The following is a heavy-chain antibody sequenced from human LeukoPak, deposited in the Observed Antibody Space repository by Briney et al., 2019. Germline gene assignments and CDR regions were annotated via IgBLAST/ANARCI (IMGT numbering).Heavy chain of an antibody. Sequence: GGSLRLSCTASGFTFGDYAMSWVRQAPGKGLEWVGFIRSKVYGGTTEYAASVKVRFTISRDDPKSIAYLQMTSLKTEDAGVYYCTRFTIVGVVDAFDIWGRGTMVTVSS. CDR2: IRSKVYGGTT. D-gene: IGHD3-3*01. CDR1: GFTFGDYA. CDR3: TRFTIVGVVDAFDI. V-gene: IGHV3-49*04. J-gene: IGHJ3*02.